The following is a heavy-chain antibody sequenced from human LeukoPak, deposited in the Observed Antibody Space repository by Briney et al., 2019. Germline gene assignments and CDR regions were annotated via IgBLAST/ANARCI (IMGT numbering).Heavy chain of an antibody. J-gene: IGHJ4*02. CDR3: ARRGYDSSGYYYAY. CDR1: GGSISSSSYY. V-gene: IGHV4-39*01. Sequence: PSETLSLTCTVSGGSISSSSYYWGWIRQPPGKGLEWIGSIYYSGGTYYNPSLKSRVTISVDTSKNQFSLKLSSVTAADTAVYYCARRGYDSSGYYYAYWGQGTLVTVSS. CDR2: IYYSGGT. D-gene: IGHD3-22*01.